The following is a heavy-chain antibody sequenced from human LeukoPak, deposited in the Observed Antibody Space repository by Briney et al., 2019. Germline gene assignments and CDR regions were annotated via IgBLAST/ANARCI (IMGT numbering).Heavy chain of an antibody. CDR3: ARYYYGSGSPDYYYYYMDV. V-gene: IGHV1-18*01. CDR2: ISAYNGNT. CDR1: GYTFTSYG. D-gene: IGHD3-10*01. Sequence: ASVKVSCKASGYTFTSYGISWVRQAPGQGLEWMGWISAYNGNTNYVQKLQGRVTMTTDTSTSTAYMELRSLRTDDTAVYYCARYYYGSGSPDYYYYYMDVWGKGTTVTVSS. J-gene: IGHJ6*03.